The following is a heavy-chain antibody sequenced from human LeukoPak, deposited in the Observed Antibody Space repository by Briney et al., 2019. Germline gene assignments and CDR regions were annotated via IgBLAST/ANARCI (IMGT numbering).Heavy chain of an antibody. J-gene: IGHJ4*02. D-gene: IGHD3-16*02. CDR2: NYPGDSDT. CDR1: GYSFTSYW. CDR3: ARSPIMITFGGVIVPFDY. V-gene: IGHV5-51*01. Sequence: GESLKISCKGSGYSFTSYWIGWVRQMPGKGLEGMGINYPGDSDTRYSPSFQGQVTISADKSISTAYLQWSSLKASDTAMYDCARSPIMITFGGVIVPFDYWGQGTLVTVSS.